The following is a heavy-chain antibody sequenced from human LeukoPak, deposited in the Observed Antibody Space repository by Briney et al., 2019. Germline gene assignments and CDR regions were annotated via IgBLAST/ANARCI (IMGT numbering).Heavy chain of an antibody. CDR3: ARGKRGYQYYYDSSGFYY. V-gene: IGHV4-34*01. CDR2: INHSGST. CDR1: GGSFSGYY. J-gene: IGHJ4*02. D-gene: IGHD3-22*01. Sequence: PSETLSLTCAVYGGSFSGYYWSWIRQPPGKGLEWIGEINHSGSTNYNPSLKSRVTISVDTSKNQFSLKLSSVTAAGTAVYYCARGKRGYQYYYDSSGFYYWGQGTLVTVSS.